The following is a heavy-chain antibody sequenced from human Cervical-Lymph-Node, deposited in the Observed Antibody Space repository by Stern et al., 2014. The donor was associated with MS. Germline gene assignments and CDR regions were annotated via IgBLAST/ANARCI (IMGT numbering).Heavy chain of an antibody. D-gene: IGHD3-16*02. J-gene: IGHJ4*02. CDR3: ARTSWITFGGVIVKEPLFDY. CDR1: GYTFTSYY. CDR2: INPSGGST. Sequence: QVQLLQSGAEVKKPGASVKVSCKASGYTFTSYYMHWVRQAPGQGLEWMGIINPSGGSTSYAQKFQGRVTMTRDTSTSTVYMELSSLRSEDTAVYYCARTSWITFGGVIVKEPLFDYWGQGTLVTVSS. V-gene: IGHV1-46*03.